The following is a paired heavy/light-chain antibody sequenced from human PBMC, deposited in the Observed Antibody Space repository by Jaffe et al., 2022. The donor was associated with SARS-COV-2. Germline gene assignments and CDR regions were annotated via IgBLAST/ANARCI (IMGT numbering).Light chain of an antibody. J-gene: IGKJ2*01. V-gene: IGKV3-15*01. CDR2: GAT. CDR3: QQYNKWPQNT. CDR1: QSVSSN. Sequence: EIVMTQSPATLSVSPGERATLFCRASQSVSSNLAWYQHKPGQPPRLLIYGATSRATGIPARFSGSGSGTDFTLTISSLQSEDFAIYYCQQYNKWPQNTYGQGTKLVI.
Heavy chain of an antibody. V-gene: IGHV3-21*02. D-gene: IGHD6-19*01. CDR3: AKDFDGRTWYDKVTEVAGNDYYFYGMDV. J-gene: IGHJ6*02. CDR1: GSSINDDV. CDR2: ISNGGTSK. Sequence: QLAESGGGLVKPGGSLRLSCVASGSSINDDVMNWVRQRPGKRPEWVASISNGGTSKYYADSVKGRFTISRDNARKSLYLQMHGLRADDTAVYHCAKDFDGRTWYDKVTEVAGNDYYFYGMDVWGPGTTVIVSS.